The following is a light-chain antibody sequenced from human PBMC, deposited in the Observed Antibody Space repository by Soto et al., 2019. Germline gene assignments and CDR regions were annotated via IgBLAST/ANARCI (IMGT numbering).Light chain of an antibody. CDR1: QRTSGW. V-gene: IGKV1-5*03. CDR2: KAS. Sequence: DIQMTQSPSTLSASVGDRVTITCRASQRTSGWLAWYQKKPGKAPKLLIHKASSLESGVPSRFSGSGSETEFTLTISSLQPEDIATYYCQYCDYLPLFGPGTTVDFK. CDR3: QYCDYLPL. J-gene: IGKJ3*01.